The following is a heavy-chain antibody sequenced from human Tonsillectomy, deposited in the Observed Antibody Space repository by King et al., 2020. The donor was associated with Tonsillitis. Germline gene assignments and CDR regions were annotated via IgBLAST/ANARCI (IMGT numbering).Heavy chain of an antibody. J-gene: IGHJ2*01. Sequence: VQLVESGGGLVQPGGSLRLSCAASGFTFSRYWMTWVRQAPGKGLEWVANINENGSEKHCVDSVKGRVTISRDNAKNSLYLQLNSLRAEDTAVYYCARVLTGNWYFNLWGRGTLVTVSS. D-gene: IGHD7-27*01. CDR1: GFTFSRYW. CDR3: ARVLTGNWYFNL. V-gene: IGHV3-7*03. CDR2: INENGSEK.